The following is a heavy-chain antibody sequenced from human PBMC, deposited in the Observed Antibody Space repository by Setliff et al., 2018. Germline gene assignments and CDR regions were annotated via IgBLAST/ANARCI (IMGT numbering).Heavy chain of an antibody. D-gene: IGHD1-26*01. CDR3: ARGAPFDY. Sequence: GGSLRLSCAASGFTFSSYSMNWVRQAPGKGLEWVSYISSSSSTIYYADSVKGRFTISRDNAKNSLYLQMYSLRAEDTAVYYCARGAPFDYWGQGTLVTVSS. CDR1: GFTFSSYS. J-gene: IGHJ4*02. V-gene: IGHV3-48*01. CDR2: ISSSSSTI.